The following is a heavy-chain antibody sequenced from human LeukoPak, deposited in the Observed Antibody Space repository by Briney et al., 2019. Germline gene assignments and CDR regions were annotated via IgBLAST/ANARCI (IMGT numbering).Heavy chain of an antibody. J-gene: IGHJ6*02. Sequence: SETLSLTCTVSGGSISSYYWSWIRQPTGKGLEWIGYIYYSGSTNYNPSLKSRVTISVDTSKNQFSLKLSSVTAADTAVYYCARRSGYGMDVWGQGTTVTVSS. D-gene: IGHD3-3*01. CDR1: GGSISSYY. CDR3: ARRSGYGMDV. CDR2: IYYSGST. V-gene: IGHV4-59*01.